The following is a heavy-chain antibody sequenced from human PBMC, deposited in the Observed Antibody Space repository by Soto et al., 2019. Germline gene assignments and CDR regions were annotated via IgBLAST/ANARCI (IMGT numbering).Heavy chain of an antibody. J-gene: IGHJ6*02. Sequence: GGSLRLSCAASGFTFSSYAMSWVRQAPGKGLEWVSAISGSGGSTYYADSVKGRFTISRDNSKNTLYLQMNSLRAEDTAVYYCAKKLPHITKYPGHVVSYGMDVWGQGNTVTVSS. CDR2: ISGSGGST. CDR1: GFTFSSYA. D-gene: IGHD1-1*01. CDR3: AKKLPHITKYPGHVVSYGMDV. V-gene: IGHV3-23*01.